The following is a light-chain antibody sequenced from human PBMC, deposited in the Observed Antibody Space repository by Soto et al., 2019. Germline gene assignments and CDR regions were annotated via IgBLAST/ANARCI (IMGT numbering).Light chain of an antibody. Sequence: DIVLTQSTLSLPVTPGEPPSISCKSSQSLLHSNGYNYLAWFLQKAGQSPQLLIYLASSRASWVPDSFSGSGSGTDFTLKISRVEAEDVGVYDCMQVLQSPFTVGGGTKVDIK. J-gene: IGKJ4*01. CDR1: QSLLHSNGYNY. CDR3: MQVLQSPFT. CDR2: LAS. V-gene: IGKV2-28*01.